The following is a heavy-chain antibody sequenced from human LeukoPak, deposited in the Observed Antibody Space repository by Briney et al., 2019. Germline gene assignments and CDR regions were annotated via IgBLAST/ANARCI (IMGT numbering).Heavy chain of an antibody. J-gene: IGHJ4*02. V-gene: IGHV5-51*01. Sequence: GESLKISCKGSGYSFTTYWIAWVRQMPGRGLEWMGIISPDDSDIRYSPSFQGHVTISADKSISTAYLQWSSLQASDTAMYYCARHDGSGSYYSYWGQGTLVTVSS. CDR1: GYSFTTYW. CDR3: ARHDGSGSYYSY. D-gene: IGHD1-26*01. CDR2: ISPDDSDI.